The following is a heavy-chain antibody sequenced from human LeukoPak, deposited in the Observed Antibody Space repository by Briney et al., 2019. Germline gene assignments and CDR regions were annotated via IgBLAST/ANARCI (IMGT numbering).Heavy chain of an antibody. CDR2: TYTSGST. CDR1: GGSISSYY. J-gene: IGHJ6*02. D-gene: IGHD3-16*01. Sequence: SETLSPTCTVSGGSISSYYWSWIRQPSGKGLQWIGRTYTSGSTNYNPSLKSRVTMSVDTSKNQFSLKLSSVTAADTAVYYCARDLDGGRYYYYGMDVWGQGTTVTVSS. CDR3: ARDLDGGRYYYYGMDV. V-gene: IGHV4-4*07.